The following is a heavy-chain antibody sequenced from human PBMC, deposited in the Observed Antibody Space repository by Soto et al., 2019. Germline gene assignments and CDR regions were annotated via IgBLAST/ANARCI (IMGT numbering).Heavy chain of an antibody. CDR3: AKAGYDILTGYKNWFDP. V-gene: IGHV3-23*01. J-gene: IGHJ5*02. CDR2: ISGSGGST. CDR1: GFTFSSYA. Sequence: GGSLRLSCAASGFTFSSYAMSWVRQAPGKGLEWVSAISGSGGSTYYADSVKGRFTISRDNSKNTLYLQMNSLRAEDTAVYYCAKAGYDILTGYKNWFDPWGQGTLVTVSS. D-gene: IGHD3-9*01.